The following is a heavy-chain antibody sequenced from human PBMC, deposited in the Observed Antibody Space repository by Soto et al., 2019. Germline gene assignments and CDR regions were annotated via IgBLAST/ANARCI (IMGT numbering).Heavy chain of an antibody. D-gene: IGHD3-22*01. CDR2: IWYDGSNK. J-gene: IGHJ1*01. CDR3: ARDDQYYYDSSGYYAEYFQH. Sequence: QVQLVESGGGVVQPGRSLRLSCAASGFTFSSYGMHWVRQAPGKGLEWVAVIWYDGSNKYYADSVKGRFTISRDNSKNTLYLQRNSLRAEDTAVYYCARDDQYYYDSSGYYAEYFQHWGQGTLVSVSS. CDR1: GFTFSSYG. V-gene: IGHV3-33*01.